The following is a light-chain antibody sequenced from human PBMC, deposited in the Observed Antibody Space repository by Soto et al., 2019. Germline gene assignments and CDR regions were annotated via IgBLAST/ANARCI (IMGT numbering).Light chain of an antibody. Sequence: QSALTQPASVSGSPGQSITISCTGTSSDVGGYNHVSWYQQHPGKAPKLMIYDVSNRPSGVSNRFSGSKSGNTASLTISGLQAEDEADYYCSSYTSSSTPLFGGGTKVTVL. CDR2: DVS. J-gene: IGLJ2*01. CDR3: SSYTSSSTPL. V-gene: IGLV2-14*01. CDR1: SSDVGGYNH.